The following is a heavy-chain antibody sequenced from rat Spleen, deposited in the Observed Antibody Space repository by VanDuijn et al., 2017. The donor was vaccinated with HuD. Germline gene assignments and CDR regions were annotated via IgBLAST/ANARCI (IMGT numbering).Heavy chain of an antibody. Sequence: EVLLVESGGGLVRPGRSMKLSCAASGFTFNNYDMAWVRQAPTKGLEWVASINFDGSSTYFRDSVKGRFTISRDNARSTLYLQMDSLRSEDTATDYCTTENFWFAVWGQGSLVTVSS. CDR2: INFDGSST. CDR1: GFTFNNYD. J-gene: IGHJ3*01. V-gene: IGHV5-20*01. CDR3: TTENFWFAV.